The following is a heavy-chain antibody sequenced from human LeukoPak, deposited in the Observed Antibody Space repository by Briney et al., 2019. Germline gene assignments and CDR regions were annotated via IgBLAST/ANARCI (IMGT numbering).Heavy chain of an antibody. D-gene: IGHD2-15*01. CDR1: GYSFSGYW. Sequence: GESLKISCKGSGYSFSGYWLAWVRQMPGKGLEWMGIIYPDDSDTRYSPSFQGQVTISADKSINTAYLQWSSLKASDTATYYCARQRSSHYSGVYYFYYMDVWGKGTTVTVSS. CDR3: ARQRSSHYSGVYYFYYMDV. J-gene: IGHJ6*03. CDR2: IYPDDSDT. V-gene: IGHV5-51*01.